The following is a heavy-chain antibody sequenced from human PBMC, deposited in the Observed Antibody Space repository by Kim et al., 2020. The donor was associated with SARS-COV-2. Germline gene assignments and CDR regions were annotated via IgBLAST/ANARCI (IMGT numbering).Heavy chain of an antibody. D-gene: IGHD4-17*01. J-gene: IGHJ4*02. Sequence: NSNPSLQSRVTISVDTSKNQFSLKLSSVTAADTAVYYCARDRDYGDYFDYWGQGTLVTVSS. CDR3: ARDRDYGDYFDY. V-gene: IGHV4-59*01.